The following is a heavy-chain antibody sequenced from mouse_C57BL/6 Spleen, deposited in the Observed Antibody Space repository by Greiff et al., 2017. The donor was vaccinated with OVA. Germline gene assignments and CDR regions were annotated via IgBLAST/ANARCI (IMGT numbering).Heavy chain of an antibody. V-gene: IGHV5-9-1*02. D-gene: IGHD2-2*01. CDR1: GFTFSSYA. CDR2: ISSGGDYI. J-gene: IGHJ3*01. CDR3: TRDEVTSVFAY. Sequence: EVKLVESGEGLVKPGGSLKLSCAASGFTFSSYAMSWVRQTPEKRLEWVACISSGGDYIYYADTVKGRFTISRDNARKTLYLQMSSLKSEETAMYYCTRDEVTSVFAYWGQGTLVTVSA.